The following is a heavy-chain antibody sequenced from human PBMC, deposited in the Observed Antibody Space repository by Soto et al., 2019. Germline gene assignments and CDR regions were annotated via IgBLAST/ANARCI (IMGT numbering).Heavy chain of an antibody. V-gene: IGHV3-74*01. CDR1: GFSFSSYW. D-gene: IGHD3-16*01. Sequence: EVQLVESGGALVQPGGSLRLSCAASGFSFSSYWMHWVRQGPGKGLVWVSRIHGDGGRTNYADSVKGRFTISRDNAKNTVYRQMDSLRAEETAVYYCARGVRGAYGFDIWGQGTLVTVSS. J-gene: IGHJ3*02. CDR3: ARGVRGAYGFDI. CDR2: IHGDGGRT.